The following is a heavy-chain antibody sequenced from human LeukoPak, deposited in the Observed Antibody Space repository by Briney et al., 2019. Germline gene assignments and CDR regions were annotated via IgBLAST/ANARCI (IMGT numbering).Heavy chain of an antibody. CDR3: ASTGRFSSGWAYYFDY. CDR1: GYTLTELS. Sequence: SVKVSCKVSGYTLTELSMHWVRQAPGQGLEWMGGIIPIFGTANYAQKFQGRVTITADESTSTAYMELSSLRSEDTAVYYCASTGRFSSGWAYYFDYWGQGTLVTVSS. D-gene: IGHD6-19*01. J-gene: IGHJ4*02. CDR2: IIPIFGTA. V-gene: IGHV1-69*13.